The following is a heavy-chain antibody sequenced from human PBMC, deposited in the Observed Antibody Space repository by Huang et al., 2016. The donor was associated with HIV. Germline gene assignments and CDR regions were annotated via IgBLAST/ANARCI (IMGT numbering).Heavy chain of an antibody. CDR1: GGSLTNSIYY. Sequence: QLRLQESGPGLVKPSETLYLACNVSGGSLTNSIYYWGWIRQPPSKGLEWIGTIFYDGTTYYNPALKGRATISAARSKNQFSLRLTSVTATDTALYYCARHSFCTGDDCYSSFDYWGRGTLVTVSS. J-gene: IGHJ4*02. CDR2: IFYDGTT. V-gene: IGHV4-39*01. D-gene: IGHD2-21*02. CDR3: ARHSFCTGDDCYSSFDY.